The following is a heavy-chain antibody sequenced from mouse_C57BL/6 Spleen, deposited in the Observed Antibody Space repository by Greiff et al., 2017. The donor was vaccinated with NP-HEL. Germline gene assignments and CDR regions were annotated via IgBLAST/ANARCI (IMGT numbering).Heavy chain of an antibody. CDR3: ANYGSSYYAMDY. CDR1: GFTFSDYG. D-gene: IGHD1-1*01. J-gene: IGHJ4*01. CDR2: ISSGSSTI. V-gene: IGHV5-17*01. Sequence: EVKLMESGGGLVKPGGSLKLPCAASGFTFSDYGMHWVRQAPEKGLEWVAYISSGSSTIYYADTVKGRFTISRDNAKNTLFLQMTSLRSEDTAMYYCANYGSSYYAMDYWGQGTSVTVSS.